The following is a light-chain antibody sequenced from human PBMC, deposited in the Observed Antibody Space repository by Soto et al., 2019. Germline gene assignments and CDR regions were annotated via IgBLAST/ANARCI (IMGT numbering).Light chain of an antibody. J-gene: IGLJ2*01. Sequence: QLVLTQPPSVSGAPGQRVTISCTGSRSNIGAGYAVHWYQQLPGTAPKLLIYDNTNRPSGVPDRFSASESGTSASLAITGLQSEDEADYYCQSYDTSLSASVFGGGTQLTVL. CDR1: RSNIGAGYA. CDR3: QSYDTSLSASV. V-gene: IGLV1-40*01. CDR2: DNT.